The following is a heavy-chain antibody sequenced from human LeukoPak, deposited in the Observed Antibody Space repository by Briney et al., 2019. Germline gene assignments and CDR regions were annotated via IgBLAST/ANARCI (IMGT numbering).Heavy chain of an antibody. J-gene: IGHJ4*02. Sequence: SETLSLTCTVSGGSISSYYWSWIRQPPGEGLEWIGYIYHTGSTYYNPSLKSRVTISVDRSKNQFSLKLNSMTAADTAVYYCARSSGFYSPFDYWGQGTQVAVSS. D-gene: IGHD3-22*01. CDR2: IYHTGST. CDR1: GGSISSYY. V-gene: IGHV4-59*12. CDR3: ARSSGFYSPFDY.